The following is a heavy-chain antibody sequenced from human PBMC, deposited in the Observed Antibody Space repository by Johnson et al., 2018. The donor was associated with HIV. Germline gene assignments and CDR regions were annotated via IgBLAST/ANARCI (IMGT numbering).Heavy chain of an antibody. Sequence: VQLVESGGVLVQPGGSLRLSCAASGFTFSDYYMSWIRQAPGKGLEWVGRIKSKTDGGTTDYAAPVKGRFTISRDDSKNTLYLQMNSLKTEDTAVYYCAKQLAGHDAFDIWGQGTMVTVSS. CDR2: IKSKTDGGTT. CDR1: GFTFSDYY. CDR3: AKQLAGHDAFDI. J-gene: IGHJ3*02. V-gene: IGHV3-15*01. D-gene: IGHD6-6*01.